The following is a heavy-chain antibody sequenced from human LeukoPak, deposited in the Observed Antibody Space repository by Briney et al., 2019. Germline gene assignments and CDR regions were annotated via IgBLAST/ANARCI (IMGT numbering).Heavy chain of an antibody. Sequence: SQTLSLTCTVSGGSISSGDYYWSWIRQPPGKGLEWIGYVYYSGSTYYNPSPKSRVTISVDTSKNQFSLKLSSVTAADTAVYYCARDTSRDGYNYDYWGQGTLVTVPS. J-gene: IGHJ4*02. V-gene: IGHV4-30-4*01. CDR2: VYYSGST. CDR1: GGSISSGDYY. D-gene: IGHD5-24*01. CDR3: ARDTSRDGYNYDY.